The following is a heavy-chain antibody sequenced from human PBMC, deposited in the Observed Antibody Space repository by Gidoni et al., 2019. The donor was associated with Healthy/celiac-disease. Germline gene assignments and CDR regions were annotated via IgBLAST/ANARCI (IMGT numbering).Heavy chain of an antibody. Sequence: EVHRVVSGGGLVQPGGSLRLSFAASGFLFTSYVMSWVRQAQGKGLEWVSAISGSGGSTYYAESVKGRVTISRDNSKNTLYLQMNSLRAEDTAVYYCAKIFDFWSGYYTSTYIPYFDYWGQGTLVTVSS. J-gene: IGHJ4*02. CDR3: AKIFDFWSGYYTSTYIPYFDY. D-gene: IGHD3-3*01. CDR2: ISGSGGST. V-gene: IGHV3-23*04. CDR1: GFLFTSYV.